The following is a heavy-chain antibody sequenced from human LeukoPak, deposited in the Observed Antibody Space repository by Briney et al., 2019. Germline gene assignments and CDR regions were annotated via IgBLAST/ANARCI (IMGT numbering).Heavy chain of an antibody. CDR3: AKTLYFGESINWFDP. V-gene: IGHV4-59*08. J-gene: IGHJ5*02. CDR2: IYYSGST. Sequence: SETLSLTCAVSGGSISSYYWSWIRQPPGKGLEWIGYIYYSGSTKYNPSLKSRVTISVDTSKNQFSLKLSSVTAADTAVYYCAKTLYFGESINWFDPWGQGTLVTVSS. D-gene: IGHD3-10*01. CDR1: GGSISSYY.